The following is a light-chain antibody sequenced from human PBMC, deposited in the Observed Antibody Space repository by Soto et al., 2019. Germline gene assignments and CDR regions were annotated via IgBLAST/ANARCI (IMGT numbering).Light chain of an antibody. Sequence: PGERATLCCRASQSVTSYVAWYQQKPGQAPRLLIYDASNRATGVPARFSGSGSGTDFSLTISSLEPEDFAVYYCQQRTNWSPPAFGGGTKVEIK. J-gene: IGKJ4*01. V-gene: IGKV3-11*01. CDR1: QSVTSY. CDR3: QQRTNWSPPA. CDR2: DAS.